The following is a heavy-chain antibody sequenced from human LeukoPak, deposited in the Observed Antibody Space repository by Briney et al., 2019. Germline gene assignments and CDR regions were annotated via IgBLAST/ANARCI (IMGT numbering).Heavy chain of an antibody. CDR2: IYYSGST. D-gene: IGHD3-10*01. J-gene: IGHJ4*02. CDR3: ASLWFGELLLNDDY. V-gene: IGHV4-39*07. CDR1: GGSISSSSYY. Sequence: SETLSLTCTVSGGSISSSSYYWGWIRQPPGKGLEWIGSIYYSGSTYYNPSLKSRVTISVDTSKNQFSLKLSSVTAADTAVYYCASLWFGELLLNDDYWGQGTLVTVSS.